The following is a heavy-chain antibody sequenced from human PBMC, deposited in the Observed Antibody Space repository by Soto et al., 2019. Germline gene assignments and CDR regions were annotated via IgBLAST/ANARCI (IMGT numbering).Heavy chain of an antibody. CDR1: GFTFSSYA. CDR2: ISGSGGST. CDR3: AKEAYYDYIWGSSNGGSLNYYFDY. V-gene: IGHV3-23*01. J-gene: IGHJ4*02. Sequence: GGSLRLSCAASGFTFSSYAMSWVRQAPGKGLEWVSAISGSGGSTYYADSVKGRFTISRDNSKNTLYLQMNSLRAEDTAVYYCAKEAYYDYIWGSSNGGSLNYYFDYWGQGTLVTVSS. D-gene: IGHD3-16*01.